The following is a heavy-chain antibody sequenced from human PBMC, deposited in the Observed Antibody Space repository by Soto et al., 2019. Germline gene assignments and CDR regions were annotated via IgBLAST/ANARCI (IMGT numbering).Heavy chain of an antibody. CDR2: IWYDGSKK. Sequence: QVQLVESGGGVVQPGTSLRLSCEASGFTFSGFGMHWVRQAPGKELEWVAVIWYDGSKKYYADCVKGRFTISRDNSKNALYLQMNSLRAEDTAVYYCARGRGGSYGGNSAHFDIWGQGTLVTVS. V-gene: IGHV3-33*01. CDR1: GFTFSGFG. CDR3: ARGRGGSYGGNSAHFDI. J-gene: IGHJ3*02. D-gene: IGHD4-17*01.